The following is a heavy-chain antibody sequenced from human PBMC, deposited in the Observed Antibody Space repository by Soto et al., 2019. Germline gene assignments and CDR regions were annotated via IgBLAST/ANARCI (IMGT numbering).Heavy chain of an antibody. CDR2: IYWDDTK. CDR1: GFSISTNGVG. D-gene: IGHD1-7*01. J-gene: IGHJ4*02. V-gene: IGHV2-5*02. CDR3: TRKGAGTTSLEH. Sequence: QITLKESGPTLVKPTQTLTLTCTFSGFSISTNGVGVGWIRQPPGKALEWLAVIYWDDTKHYSPSLKSRPTITKDTSQTQVFLTMTNVDPVDTATYYCTRKGAGTTSLEHWCQGTLVTGSS.